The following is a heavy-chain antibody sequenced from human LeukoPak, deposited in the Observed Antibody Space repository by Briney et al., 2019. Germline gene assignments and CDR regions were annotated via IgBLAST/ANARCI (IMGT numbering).Heavy chain of an antibody. CDR3: VRDGYNQNRFDF. V-gene: IGHV3-7*03. J-gene: IGHJ4*02. CDR1: GFNFGNHW. D-gene: IGHD1-14*01. Sequence: EGSLRLSCAASGFNFGNHWMDWVRQAPGQGLEWVANIKEDGTLAYYADSVRGRFSISRDNTRNSLFLQMNGLRAEDTAVYFCVRDGYNQNRFDFWGQGTLITVSS. CDR2: IKEDGTLA.